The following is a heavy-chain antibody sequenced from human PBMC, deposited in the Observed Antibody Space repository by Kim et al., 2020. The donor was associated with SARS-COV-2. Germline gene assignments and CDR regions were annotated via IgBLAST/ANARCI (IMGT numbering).Heavy chain of an antibody. CDR1: GGSFSDYN. CDR2: INHSGST. J-gene: IGHJ6*02. D-gene: IGHD2-8*02. CDR3: ARGRAGVVPAPVLGLVPYYDYYAMDV. V-gene: IGHV4-34*01. Sequence: SETLSLTCAVYGGSFSDYNWSWIRQSPGKGLEWIGEINHSGSTSLSPSLKSRITISVDTSKSQFSLRLKSMTATDTAVYYCARGRAGVVPAPVLGLVPYYDYYAMDVWGRGTPVAVSS.